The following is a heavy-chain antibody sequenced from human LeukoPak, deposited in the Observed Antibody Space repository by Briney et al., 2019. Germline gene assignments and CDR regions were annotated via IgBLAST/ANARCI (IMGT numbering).Heavy chain of an antibody. CDR1: GFTFSSYG. CDR3: AKIIVGATGSPDAFDI. D-gene: IGHD1-26*01. CDR2: ISYDGSNK. J-gene: IGHJ3*02. V-gene: IGHV3-30*18. Sequence: PGGSLRLSCAASGFTFSSYGMHWVRQAPGKGLEWVAVISYDGSNKYYADSVKGRFTISRDNSKNTLYLQMNSLRAEDTAVYYCAKIIVGATGSPDAFDIWGQGTMVTVSS.